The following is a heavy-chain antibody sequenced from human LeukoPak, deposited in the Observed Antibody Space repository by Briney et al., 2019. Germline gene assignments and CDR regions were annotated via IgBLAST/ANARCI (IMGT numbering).Heavy chain of an antibody. Sequence: GGSLRLSCAASAFTFNNFAMSWVRQAPGKGLEWVSGISAGGGTTIYVNSVKGRFTISRDNSKNTLYLQMNSLRAEDTAVYYCARRDSSRSFDYWGQGTLVTVSS. V-gene: IGHV3-23*01. CDR1: AFTFNNFA. CDR3: ARRDSSRSFDY. J-gene: IGHJ4*02. CDR2: ISAGGGTT. D-gene: IGHD6-6*01.